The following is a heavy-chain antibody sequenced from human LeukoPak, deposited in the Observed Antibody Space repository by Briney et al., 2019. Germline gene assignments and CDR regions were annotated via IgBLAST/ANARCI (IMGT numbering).Heavy chain of an antibody. CDR1: GFTFSTYA. CDR3: AKSGYYTAMVTPFDY. CDR2: ISYDGSIK. J-gene: IGHJ4*02. Sequence: GGSLRLSCAASGFTFSTYAMHWVRQAPGRGLEWVAVISYDGSIKYYADSVKGRFTISRDNSKNTLYLQMNSLRAEDTAVYYCAKSGYYTAMVTPFDYWGQGTLVTVSS. D-gene: IGHD5-18*01. V-gene: IGHV3-30-3*02.